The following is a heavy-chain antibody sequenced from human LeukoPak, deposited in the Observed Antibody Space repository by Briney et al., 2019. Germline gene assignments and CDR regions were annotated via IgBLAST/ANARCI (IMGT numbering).Heavy chain of an antibody. J-gene: IGHJ6*03. D-gene: IGHD6-13*01. Sequence: GGSLRLSCAASGFTFSSYEMNWVRQAPGKGLEWVSAISGSGGSTYYADSVKGRFTISRDNSKNTLYLQMNSLRAEDTAVYYCAKDPLSGSSSWYLYYYYYMDVWGKGTTVTISS. CDR2: ISGSGGST. V-gene: IGHV3-23*01. CDR1: GFTFSSYE. CDR3: AKDPLSGSSSWYLYYYYYMDV.